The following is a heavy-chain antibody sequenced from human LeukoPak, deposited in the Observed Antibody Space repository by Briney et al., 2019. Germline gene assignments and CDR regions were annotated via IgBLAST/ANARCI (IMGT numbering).Heavy chain of an antibody. CDR1: GGSISSYY. D-gene: IGHD6-19*01. Sequence: SETLSLTRTVSGGSISSYYWSWIRQPPGKGLEWIGYIYYSGSTNYNPSLKSRVTISVDTSKNQFSLKLSSVTAADTAVYYCARDGPIAVGSVLYYYGMDVWGQGTTVTVSS. J-gene: IGHJ6*02. CDR3: ARDGPIAVGSVLYYYGMDV. CDR2: IYYSGST. V-gene: IGHV4-59*01.